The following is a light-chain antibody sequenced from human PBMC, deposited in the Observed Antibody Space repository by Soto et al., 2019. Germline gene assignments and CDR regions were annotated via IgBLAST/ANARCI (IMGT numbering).Light chain of an antibody. CDR2: AAS. J-gene: IGKJ3*01. CDR1: QSISSN. CDR3: QHYNNWPPFT. Sequence: IVMTQSPATLSVSPGERATLSCRASQSISSNLAWYQQKPGQAPRLLIYAASTRATGIPVRFSGSGSGTEFTLTISSLQSEDFAIYYCQHYNNWPPFTFGPGTKVDIK. V-gene: IGKV3-15*01.